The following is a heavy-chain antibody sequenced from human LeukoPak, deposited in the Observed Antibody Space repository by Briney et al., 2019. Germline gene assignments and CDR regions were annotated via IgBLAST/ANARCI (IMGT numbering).Heavy chain of an antibody. V-gene: IGHV1-2*02. CDR3: ARDRYCSSTSCSPYNWFDP. CDR2: INPNSGGT. D-gene: IGHD2-2*01. CDR1: GYTFTGYY. J-gene: IGHJ5*02. Sequence: ASVKVSCKVSGYTFTGYYMHWVRQAPGQGLEWMGWINPNSGGTNYAQKFQGRVTMTRDTSISTAYMELSRLRSDDTAVYYCARDRYCSSTSCSPYNWFDPWGQGTLVTVSS.